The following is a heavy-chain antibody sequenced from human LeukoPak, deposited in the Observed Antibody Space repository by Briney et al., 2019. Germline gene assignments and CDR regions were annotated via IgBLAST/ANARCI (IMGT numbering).Heavy chain of an antibody. J-gene: IGHJ4*02. V-gene: IGHV3-30-3*01. D-gene: IGHD5-12*01. CDR1: GFTFSSYA. CDR2: ISYDGSNK. Sequence: PGRSLRLSCAASGFTFSSYAMRWVRQAPGKGLEWVAVISYDGSNKYYADSVKGRFTISRDNAKNSLYLQMNSLRAEDTAVYYCAREEYSGYYDWGQGTLVTVSS. CDR3: AREEYSGYYD.